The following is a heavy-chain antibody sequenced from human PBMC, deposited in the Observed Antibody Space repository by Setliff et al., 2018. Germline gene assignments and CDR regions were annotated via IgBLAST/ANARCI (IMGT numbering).Heavy chain of an antibody. J-gene: IGHJ5*02. D-gene: IGHD3-16*01. CDR2: IHTSGST. CDR1: GDSISSGSYY. Sequence: SETLSLTCTVSGDSISSGSYYWSWIRQPAGKGLEWIGQIHTSGSTNYSPSLKSRVTISIDTSKNQFSLKLNSVTATDTALYYCARRTFGSGRFDPWGQGALVTVSS. CDR3: ARRTFGSGRFDP. V-gene: IGHV4-61*09.